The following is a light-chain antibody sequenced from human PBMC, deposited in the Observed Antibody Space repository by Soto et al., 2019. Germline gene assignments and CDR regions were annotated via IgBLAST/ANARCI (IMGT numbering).Light chain of an antibody. V-gene: IGKV3-20*01. J-gene: IGKJ1*01. CDR3: QQYDTSPRT. CDR1: QSVSSD. CDR2: GAS. Sequence: EIGVTQSPTPLSLSPGERATLSCRASQSVSSDLAWYQQKPGQAPRLLIYGASTRATGIPDRFSGSGSGTDFTLTISRLEPEDFAVYYCQQYDTSPRTFGQGTKVDIK.